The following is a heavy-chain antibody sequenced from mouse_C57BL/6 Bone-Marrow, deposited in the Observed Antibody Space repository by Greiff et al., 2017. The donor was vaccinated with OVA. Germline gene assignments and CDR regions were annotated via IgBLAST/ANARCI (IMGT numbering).Heavy chain of an antibody. Sequence: EVQVVESGGGLVKPGGSLKLSCAASGFTFSSYAMSWVRQTPEKRLEWVATISDGGSYTYYPDNVKGRFTISRDNAKNNLYLQMSHLKSEDTAMYYCARDGGYCAWFAYWGQGTLVTVSA. V-gene: IGHV5-4*01. J-gene: IGHJ3*01. D-gene: IGHD2-3*01. CDR2: ISDGGSYT. CDR3: ARDGGYCAWFAY. CDR1: GFTFSSYA.